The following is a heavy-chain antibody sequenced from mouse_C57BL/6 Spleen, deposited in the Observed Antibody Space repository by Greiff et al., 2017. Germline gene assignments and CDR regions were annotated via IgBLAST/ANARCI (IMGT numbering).Heavy chain of an antibody. Sequence: EVMLVESGGDLVKPGGSLKLSCAASGFTFSSYGMSWVRQTPDKRLEWVATISSGGSYTYYPDSVKGRFTISRDNAKNTLYLQMSSLKSEDTAMYYCARETMGAPYYFDYWGQGTTLTVSS. CDR1: GFTFSSYG. CDR3: ARETMGAPYYFDY. J-gene: IGHJ2*01. V-gene: IGHV5-6*01. CDR2: ISSGGSYT.